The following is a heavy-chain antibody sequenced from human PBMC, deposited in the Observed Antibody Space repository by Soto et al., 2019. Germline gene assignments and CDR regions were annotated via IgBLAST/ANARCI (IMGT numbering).Heavy chain of an antibody. D-gene: IGHD6-13*01. CDR3: ARLRYSSSWYPYYYCGMDV. V-gene: IGHV5-10-1*01. CDR2: IYPSDSYT. Sequence: GESLKISCKGSGYSFTSYWISWVRQMPGKGLEWMGRIYPSDSYTNYSPSFQGHVTISADKSISTAYLQWSSLKASDTAMYYCARLRYSSSWYPYYYCGMDVWGQGTTVTVSS. CDR1: GYSFTSYW. J-gene: IGHJ6*02.